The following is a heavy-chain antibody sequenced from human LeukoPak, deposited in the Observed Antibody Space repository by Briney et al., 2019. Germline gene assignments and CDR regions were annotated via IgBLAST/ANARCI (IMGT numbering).Heavy chain of an antibody. CDR1: GFKFSDYY. V-gene: IGHV3-11*04. Sequence: KPGGSLRLSCAVSGFKFSDYYMNWIRQPLGKGLERVAHIAGSGTTIMYADSVKGRFTISRDDANISLYLQMNSLRAEDTALYYCARSPFVVPPDTPWRHYYQFYMDVWGKGTTVTVSS. J-gene: IGHJ6*03. CDR2: IAGSGTTI. D-gene: IGHD2-21*01. CDR3: ARSPFVVPPDTPWRHYYQFYMDV.